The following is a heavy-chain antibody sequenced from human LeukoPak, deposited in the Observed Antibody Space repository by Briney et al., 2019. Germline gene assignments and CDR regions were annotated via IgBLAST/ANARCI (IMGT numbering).Heavy chain of an antibody. V-gene: IGHV3-15*01. CDR3: VIEGAGAFES. J-gene: IGHJ3*02. Sequence: GGSLRLSCAASGFTLSNAWMNWVSQTPEKGMEWVGLIKSIADGGSIDHAAPVKGRFTISRDDTKNSMFLQIHSLTTEDTAFYYCVIEGAGAFESWSQGTMVTVSS. CDR1: GFTLSNAW. D-gene: IGHD1-26*01. CDR2: IKSIADGGSI.